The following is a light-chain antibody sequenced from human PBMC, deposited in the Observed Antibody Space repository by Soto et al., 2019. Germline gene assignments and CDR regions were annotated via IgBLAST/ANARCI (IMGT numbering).Light chain of an antibody. J-gene: IGKJ4*01. CDR3: RQYGRSLGFA. Sequence: GDRVTIPCRASQSISGWLAWYQQKPGKAPKFLIYDVSNLESGVPLRFSGSGSGTDFTLTISRLEPEDFAVYYCRQYGRSLGFAFGGGTKVDIK. CDR1: QSISGW. V-gene: IGKV1-5*01. CDR2: DVS.